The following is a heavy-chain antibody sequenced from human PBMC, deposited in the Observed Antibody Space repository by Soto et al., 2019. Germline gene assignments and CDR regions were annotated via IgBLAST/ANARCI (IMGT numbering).Heavy chain of an antibody. J-gene: IGHJ4*02. D-gene: IGHD3-10*01. CDR1: GCTFTNYG. Sequence: ASVKVSCKTSGCTFTNYGISWVRQAPGQGLEWMGWISADNGNTNYARNLQGRVTMTTDTSTGTSYMVLRSLTSDDTAVYYCARRGVLPDYWGQGTLVTAPQ. CDR3: ARRGVLPDY. CDR2: ISADNGNT. V-gene: IGHV1-18*01.